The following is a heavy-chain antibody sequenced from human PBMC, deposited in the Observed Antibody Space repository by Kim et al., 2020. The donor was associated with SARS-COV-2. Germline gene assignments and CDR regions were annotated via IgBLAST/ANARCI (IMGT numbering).Heavy chain of an antibody. CDR2: FDPEDGET. J-gene: IGHJ3*02. V-gene: IGHV1-24*01. CDR1: GYTLTELS. CDR3: ATGLDLGDAFDI. D-gene: IGHD2-2*03. Sequence: ASVKVSCKVSGYTLTELSMHWVRQAPGKGLEWMGGFDPEDGETIYARKFQGRVTMTEDTSTDTAYMELSSLRSEDTAVYYCATGLDLGDAFDIWGQGTMVTVSS.